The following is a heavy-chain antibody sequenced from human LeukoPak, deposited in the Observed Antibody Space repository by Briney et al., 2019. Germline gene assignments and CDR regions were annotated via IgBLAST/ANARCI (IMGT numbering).Heavy chain of an antibody. CDR3: TRDLSPTYYADTSGYYRDLYDY. V-gene: IGHV3-49*04. D-gene: IGHD3-22*01. J-gene: IGHJ4*02. CDR1: GFTFGYYA. Sequence: GGSLRLSCTASGFTFGYYAMSWVRQPPGKGLEWVGFIRTKAYGCTTEYAASVKGRFTISRDDSDSIAYLQMNSLKTEDTAVYYCTRDLSPTYYADTSGYYRDLYDYWGQGTLVTVSS. CDR2: IRTKAYGCTT.